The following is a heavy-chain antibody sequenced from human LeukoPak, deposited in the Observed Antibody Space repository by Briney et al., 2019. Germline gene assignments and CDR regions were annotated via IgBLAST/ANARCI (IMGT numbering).Heavy chain of an antibody. CDR1: GGSISSGDYY. D-gene: IGHD5-24*01. Sequence: PSQTLSLTCTVSGGSISSGDYYWSWIRQPPGKGLEWIGYIYYSGSTYYNPSLKSRVTISVDTSKNQFSLKLSSVTAADTAVYYCARARDGYNYGGVYYYYMDVWGKGTTVTVSS. CDR2: IYYSGST. V-gene: IGHV4-30-4*08. CDR3: ARARDGYNYGGVYYYYMDV. J-gene: IGHJ6*03.